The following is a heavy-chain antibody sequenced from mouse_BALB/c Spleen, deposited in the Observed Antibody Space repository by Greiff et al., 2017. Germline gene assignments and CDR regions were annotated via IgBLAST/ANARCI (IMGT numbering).Heavy chain of an antibody. D-gene: IGHD1-1*01. CDR1: GFTFSSYT. CDR2: ISNGGGST. V-gene: IGHV5-12-2*01. Sequence: EVKVVESGGGLVQPGGSLKLSCAASGFTFSSYTMSWVRQTPEKRLEWVAYISNGGGSTYYPDTVKGRFTISRDNAKNTLYLQMSSLKSEDTAMYYCARQGYNYGSSVPPYAMDYWGQGTSVTVSS. J-gene: IGHJ4*01. CDR3: ARQGYNYGSSVPPYAMDY.